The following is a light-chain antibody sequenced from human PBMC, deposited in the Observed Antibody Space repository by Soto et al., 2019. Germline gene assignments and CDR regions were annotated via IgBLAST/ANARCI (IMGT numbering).Light chain of an antibody. CDR2: DAS. Sequence: DIQLTQSPSTLTASVGDRVTIGCRASESISYWLAWYQQKPGKAPKLLIYDASSLRSGVPPRFSGSGSGTDFTFTIASLQPEDFSTYYCQQSDSTPYTFGQGTKVDI. V-gene: IGKV1-5*01. CDR1: ESISYW. J-gene: IGKJ2*01. CDR3: QQSDSTPYT.